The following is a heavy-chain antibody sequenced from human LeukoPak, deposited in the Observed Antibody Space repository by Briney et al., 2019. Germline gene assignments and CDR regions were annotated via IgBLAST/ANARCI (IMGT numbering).Heavy chain of an antibody. J-gene: IGHJ4*02. V-gene: IGHV5-51*01. CDR3: ARSPWNYYDY. Sequence: GESLKISCKGSGYXFTSYWICWVRQMPGKGLEWMGIVHPGDSDTRYSPSFQGQITISVDKSISTAYLQWSSLKASDTAMYYCARSPWNYYDYWGQGTLVTVSS. CDR1: GYXFTSYW. CDR2: VHPGDSDT. D-gene: IGHD5-12*01.